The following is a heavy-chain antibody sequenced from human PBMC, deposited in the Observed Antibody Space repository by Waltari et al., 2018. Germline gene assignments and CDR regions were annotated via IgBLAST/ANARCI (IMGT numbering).Heavy chain of an antibody. Sequence: QVQLVQSGAGLKKPGASVRVSCKAYGYTFTNYGITWVRPVPGQGLEWMGWISAYNGNTNYAQKLRGRVTVTTDTSTSTAYMELRNLRSDDTAVYYCARDTNSATHCFDYWGQGTLVTVSS. CDR1: GYTFTNYG. J-gene: IGHJ4*02. V-gene: IGHV1-18*01. CDR2: ISAYNGNT. D-gene: IGHD2-2*01. CDR3: ARDTNSATHCFDY.